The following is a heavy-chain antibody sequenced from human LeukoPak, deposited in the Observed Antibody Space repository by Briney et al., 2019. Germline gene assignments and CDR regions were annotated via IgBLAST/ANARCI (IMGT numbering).Heavy chain of an antibody. V-gene: IGHV3-74*01. J-gene: IGHJ4*02. D-gene: IGHD3-22*01. CDR1: GFTFSSYG. CDR3: AREGGYYDSSGYLDY. CDR2: INSDGSST. Sequence: GGTLRLSCAASGFTFSSYGMSWVRQAPGKGLVWVSRINSDGSSTSYADSVKGRFTISRDNAKNTLYLQMNSLRAEDTAVYYCAREGGYYDSSGYLDYWGQGTLVTVSS.